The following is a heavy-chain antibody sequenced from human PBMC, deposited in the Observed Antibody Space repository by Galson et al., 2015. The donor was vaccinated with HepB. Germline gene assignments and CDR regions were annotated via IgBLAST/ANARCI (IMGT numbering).Heavy chain of an antibody. CDR3: ARDDTVVTLECDY. Sequence: SLRLSCAASGFTFSSYAMHWVRQAPGKGLEWVAVISYDGSNKYYADSVKGRFTISRDNSKNTLYLQMNSLRAEDTAVYYCARDDTVVTLECDYWGQGTLVTVSS. J-gene: IGHJ4*02. CDR1: GFTFSSYA. D-gene: IGHD4-23*01. V-gene: IGHV3-30-3*01. CDR2: ISYDGSNK.